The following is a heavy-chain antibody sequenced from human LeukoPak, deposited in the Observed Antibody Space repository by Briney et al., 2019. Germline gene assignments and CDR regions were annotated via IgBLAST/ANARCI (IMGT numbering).Heavy chain of an antibody. Sequence: SETLSLTCTVSGDSVSSDYLWGWVRQPPGKGLECIGSMYHSGSTYYNPSLKSRVTISIDTSKNQFSLRLSSVTAADTAVYYCVRRKADSSGYYYVDFWGQGTLVTVSS. V-gene: IGHV4-38-2*02. CDR1: GDSVSSDYL. J-gene: IGHJ4*02. CDR3: VRRKADSSGYYYVDF. D-gene: IGHD3-22*01. CDR2: MYHSGST.